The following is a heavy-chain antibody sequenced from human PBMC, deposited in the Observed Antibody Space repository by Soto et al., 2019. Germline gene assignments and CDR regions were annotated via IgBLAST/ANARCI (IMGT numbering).Heavy chain of an antibody. V-gene: IGHV4-31*03. D-gene: IGHD3-10*01. CDR2: IYYSGST. J-gene: IGHJ4*02. Sequence: SETLSLTCSVSGGSISSGGYSWSWIRQHPGKGLEWIGYIYYSGSTYYNPSLKSRVTISVDTSKNQFSLKLSSVTAADTAVYYCARHAANYYGSGSLYFDYWGQGTLVTVSS. CDR1: GGSISSGGYS. CDR3: ARHAANYYGSGSLYFDY.